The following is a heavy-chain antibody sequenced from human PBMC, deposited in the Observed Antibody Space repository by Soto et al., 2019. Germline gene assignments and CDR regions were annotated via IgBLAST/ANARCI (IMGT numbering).Heavy chain of an antibody. CDR3: AKSPVRIAAAGNFDY. CDR1: GFTFSSYA. V-gene: IGHV3-23*01. Sequence: GESLKISCAASGFTFSSYAMSWVRQAPGKGLEWVSAISGSGGSTYYADSVKGRFTISRDNSKNTLYLQMNSLRAEDTAVYYCAKSPVRIAAAGNFDYWGQGTLVTVSS. CDR2: ISGSGGST. J-gene: IGHJ4*02. D-gene: IGHD6-13*01.